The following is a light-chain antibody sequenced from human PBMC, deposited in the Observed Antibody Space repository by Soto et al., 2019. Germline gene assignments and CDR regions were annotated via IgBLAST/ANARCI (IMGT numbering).Light chain of an antibody. CDR3: QQYKSYPLT. Sequence: DIQMTQSPSSLSASVGDRVTITCRASQGISTWLAWYQQKPEKAPKTLIFDASTLQSGVPSRFSGSGSGTDFTPTISSVQPEDFATYYCQQYKSYPLTFGGGTKVDIK. V-gene: IGKV1D-16*01. CDR1: QGISTW. CDR2: DAS. J-gene: IGKJ4*01.